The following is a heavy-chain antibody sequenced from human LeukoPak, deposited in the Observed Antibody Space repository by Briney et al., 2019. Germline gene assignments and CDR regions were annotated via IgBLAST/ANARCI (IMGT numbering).Heavy chain of an antibody. V-gene: IGHV4-39*07. D-gene: IGHD6-19*01. CDR1: GDSFTSVTDY. Sequence: TETLSLTCTVSGDSFTSVTDYWAWIRQPPGKGLEWIATGDYSGGTYYNPSLESRVAISADMSKNQISLKLTSVTGADTAVYYCAGERGEEYSSGWYKTNFFDNWGQGIRVTVSS. CDR2: GDYSGGT. J-gene: IGHJ4*02. CDR3: AGERGEEYSSGWYKTNFFDN.